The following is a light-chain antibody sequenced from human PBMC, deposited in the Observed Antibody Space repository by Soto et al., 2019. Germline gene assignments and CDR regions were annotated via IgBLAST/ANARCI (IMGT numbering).Light chain of an antibody. CDR3: QQFGDSPPAFT. J-gene: IGKJ2*01. V-gene: IGKV3-20*01. Sequence: ESMLTQSPGTLSLSPGERATLSCRASRSVSSRYITWYQQKPGQAPRLLIYGASIRATGIPDRFSGSGSGTDFTITISRLEAEDFAVYYCQQFGDSPPAFTFGQGTKLEI. CDR1: RSVSSRY. CDR2: GAS.